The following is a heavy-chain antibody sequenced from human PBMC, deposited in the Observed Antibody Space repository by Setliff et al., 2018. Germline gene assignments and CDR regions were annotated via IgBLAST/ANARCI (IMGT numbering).Heavy chain of an antibody. CDR1: GGSFSGYY. Sequence: KPSETLSLTCAVYGGSFSGYYWNWMRQPPGKGLEWIGEINHSGSTNYNPSLKSRVTTSVDTSKNQFSLNLTSVTAADTAVYYCAVTETYYDFWSGYYSPGAFDIWGQGTMVTVSS. CDR3: AVTETYYDFWSGYYSPGAFDI. J-gene: IGHJ3*02. D-gene: IGHD3-3*01. V-gene: IGHV4-34*01. CDR2: INHSGST.